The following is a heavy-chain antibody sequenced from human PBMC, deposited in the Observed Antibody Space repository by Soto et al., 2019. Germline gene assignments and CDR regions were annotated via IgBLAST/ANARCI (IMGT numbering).Heavy chain of an antibody. CDR3: ARGDYGTGGYPFPYFDY. Sequence: HEHLVQSGAEVKRPGASLKVSCKASGYSFTGYYIHWVRQAPGQGLEWMGWINPDSGATNYAQNFQGRVHLTSDTSISTASMDLTSLKSDDTAGYYCARGDYGTGGYPFPYFDYWGQGTLVIVSS. V-gene: IGHV1-2*02. CDR2: INPDSGAT. D-gene: IGHD2-8*02. J-gene: IGHJ4*02. CDR1: GYSFTGYY.